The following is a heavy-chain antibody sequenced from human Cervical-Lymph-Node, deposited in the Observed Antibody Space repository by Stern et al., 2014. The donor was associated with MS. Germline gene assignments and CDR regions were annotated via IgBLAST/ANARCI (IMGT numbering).Heavy chain of an antibody. CDR1: GFTLRRPT. CDR2: ISTSSSAT. CDR3: ARDLLPMAPPL. Sequence: EVQLVESGGCLVKPGGSLRLSCAASGFTLRRPTMNWVRQAPGKGLEWVSAISTSSSATYYADSVKGRFTSSRDNAKNSLYLQMNTLRAEDTAVYFCARDLLPMAPPLWGQGTMVTVSA. D-gene: IGHD2-8*01. J-gene: IGHJ3*01. V-gene: IGHV3-21*01.